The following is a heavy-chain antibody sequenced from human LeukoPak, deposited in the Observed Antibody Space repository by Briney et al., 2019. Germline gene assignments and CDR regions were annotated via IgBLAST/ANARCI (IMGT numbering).Heavy chain of an antibody. J-gene: IGHJ6*02. V-gene: IGHV1-69*02. Sequence: EASVTVSCKASGGTFSSYTISWVRQAPGQGLEWMGRIIPILGIANYAQKFQGRVTITADKSTSTAYMELSSLRSEDTAVYYCARLYCRGGSCYSGPYYYGMDVWGQGTTVTVSS. D-gene: IGHD2-15*01. CDR3: ARLYCRGGSCYSGPYYYGMDV. CDR1: GGTFSSYT. CDR2: IIPILGIA.